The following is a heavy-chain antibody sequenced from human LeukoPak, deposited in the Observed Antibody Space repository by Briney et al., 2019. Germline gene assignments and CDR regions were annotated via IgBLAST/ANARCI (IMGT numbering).Heavy chain of an antibody. CDR1: GYTFTSYA. CDR3: AREAYSSSWYPLYYYYYGMDV. D-gene: IGHD6-13*01. CDR2: INAGNGNT. V-gene: IGHV1-3*01. J-gene: IGHJ6*02. Sequence: ASVKVSCKASGYTFTSYAMHWVRQAPGQRLEWMGWINAGNGNTKYSQKFQGRVTITRDTSASTAYVELSSLRSEDTAVYYCAREAYSSSWYPLYYYYYGMDVWGQGTTVTVSS.